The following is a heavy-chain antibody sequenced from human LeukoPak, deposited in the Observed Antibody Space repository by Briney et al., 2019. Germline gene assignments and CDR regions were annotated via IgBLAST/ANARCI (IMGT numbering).Heavy chain of an antibody. V-gene: IGHV4-34*01. CDR1: GGSFSGYY. Sequence: SETLSLTCAVYGGSFSGYYWSWIRQPPGKGLEWIGEINHSGSTNYNPSLKSRVTISVDTSKNQFSLKLSSVTAADTAVYYCARGRLRGYYYYGMDVWGQGTTVTVSS. J-gene: IGHJ6*02. CDR3: ARGRLRGYYYYGMDV. CDR2: INHSGST.